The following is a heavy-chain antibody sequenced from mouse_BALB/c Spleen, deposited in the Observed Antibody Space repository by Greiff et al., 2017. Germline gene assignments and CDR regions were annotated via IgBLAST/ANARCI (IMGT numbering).Heavy chain of an antibody. Sequence: QVTLKESGPGILQPSQTLSLTCSFSGFSLSTSGMGVSWIRQPSGKGLEWLAHIYWDDDKRYNPSLKSRLTISKDTSSNQVFLKITSVDTADTATYYCARRVTTVVATEAMDYWGQGTSVTVSS. CDR3: ARRVTTVVATEAMDY. CDR2: IYWDDDK. J-gene: IGHJ4*01. V-gene: IGHV8-12*01. CDR1: GFSLSTSGMG. D-gene: IGHD1-1*01.